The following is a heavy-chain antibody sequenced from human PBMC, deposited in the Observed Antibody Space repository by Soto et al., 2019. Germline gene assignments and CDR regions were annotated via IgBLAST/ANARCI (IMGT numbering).Heavy chain of an antibody. CDR2: IYYSGST. J-gene: IGHJ6*02. D-gene: IGHD3-16*01. CDR3: AREGAASPSYYYGTDV. V-gene: IGHV4-30-4*01. Sequence: SETLSLTCTVSGGSISSGDSYWSWIRQSPGKGLEWIGYIYYSGSTYYNPSLRSRVTISVDTSKNQFSLKLNSVTAADTAVYFCAREGAASPSYYYGTDVWGQGTTVSVSS. CDR1: GGSISSGDSY.